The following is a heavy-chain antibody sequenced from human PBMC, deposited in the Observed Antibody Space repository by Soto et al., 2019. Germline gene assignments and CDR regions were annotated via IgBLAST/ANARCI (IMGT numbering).Heavy chain of an antibody. D-gene: IGHD3-9*01. J-gene: IGHJ6*03. CDR3: AINGVVGYDILTDRLPPTDYYYYYMDV. CDR2: IIPILGIA. CDR1: GGTFSSYT. Sequence: QVQLVQSGAEVKKPGSSVKVSCKASGGTFSSYTISWVRQAPGQGLEWMGRIIPILGIANYAQKFQGRVTLTADKSTSTAYMELSSLRSEDTAVYYCAINGVVGYDILTDRLPPTDYYYYYMDVGGKGTTVTVSS. V-gene: IGHV1-69*02.